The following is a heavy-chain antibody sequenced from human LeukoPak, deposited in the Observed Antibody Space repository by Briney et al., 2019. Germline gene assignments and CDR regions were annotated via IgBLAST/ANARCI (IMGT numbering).Heavy chain of an antibody. J-gene: IGHJ5*02. CDR2: IYYSGST. CDR3: AREVVVVPAAPPTWFDP. V-gene: IGHV4-38-2*02. CDR1: GYSISSGYY. D-gene: IGHD2-2*01. Sequence: SETLSLTCAVSGYSISSGYYWGWIRQPPGKGLEWIGYIYYSGSTYYNPSLKSRVTISVDTSKNQFSLKLSSVTAADTAVYYCAREVVVVPAAPPTWFDPWGQGTLVTVSS.